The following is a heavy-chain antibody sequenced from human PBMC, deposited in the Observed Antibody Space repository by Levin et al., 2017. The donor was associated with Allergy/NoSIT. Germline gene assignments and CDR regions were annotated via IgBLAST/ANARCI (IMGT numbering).Heavy chain of an antibody. D-gene: IGHD4-17*01. CDR1: GFTFSSYG. Sequence: GGSLRLSCAASGFTFSSYGMHWVRQAPGKGLEWVAVIWYDGSNKYYADSVKGRFTISRDNSKNTLYLQMNSLRAEDTAVYYCARDRYGDYRLGFDYWGQGTLVTVSS. V-gene: IGHV3-33*01. J-gene: IGHJ4*02. CDR3: ARDRYGDYRLGFDY. CDR2: IWYDGSNK.